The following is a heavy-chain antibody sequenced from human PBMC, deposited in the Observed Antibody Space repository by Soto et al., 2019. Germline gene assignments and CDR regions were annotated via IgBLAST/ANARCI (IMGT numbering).Heavy chain of an antibody. CDR2: IYRSGST. J-gene: IGHJ5*01. V-gene: IGHV4-61*01. CDR3: ARWKYSYADLPGDWFDS. CDR1: GASLTSGSYY. D-gene: IGHD3-16*01. Sequence: SETLSLTCTVSGASLTSGSYYWSWVRQPPGKGLEWIAYIYRSGSTNYNPSLKSRATISVDTSKNQFSLRLTSVTPADTAMYYCARWKYSYADLPGDWFDSWGQGTLVTVS.